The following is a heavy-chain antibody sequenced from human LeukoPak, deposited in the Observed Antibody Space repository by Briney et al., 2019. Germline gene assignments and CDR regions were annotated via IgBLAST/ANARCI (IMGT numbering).Heavy chain of an antibody. CDR2: IYYSGIT. J-gene: IGHJ4*02. CDR1: GGSISSYY. CDR3: ARGGGPPSYFDY. V-gene: IGHV4-59*01. D-gene: IGHD3-16*01. Sequence: SGTLSLTCTVSGGSISSYYWSWIRQPPGKALEWIGYIYYSGITNYNPSLKSRVTISLDTSRNQFSLKLSSVTAADTAVYYCARGGGPPSYFDYWGQGTLVSGSS.